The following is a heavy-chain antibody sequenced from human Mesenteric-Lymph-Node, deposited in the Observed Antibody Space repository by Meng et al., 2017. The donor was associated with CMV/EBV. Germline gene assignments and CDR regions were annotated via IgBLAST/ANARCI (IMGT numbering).Heavy chain of an antibody. V-gene: IGHV4-61*01. CDR2: IYYSGST. CDR3: ARGTVARGVDY. Sequence: SETLSLTCTVSGGSVNTGTYYWNWIRQPPGKGLEWIGSIYYSGSTSYNPSLKSRVTLSVDLSKNQFSLKLSSVTAADTAIYYCARGTVARGVDYWGRGTLVTVSS. CDR1: GGSVNTGTYY. D-gene: IGHD4-11*01. J-gene: IGHJ4*02.